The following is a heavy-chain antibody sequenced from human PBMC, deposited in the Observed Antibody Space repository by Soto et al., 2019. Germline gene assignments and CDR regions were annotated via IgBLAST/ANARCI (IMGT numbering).Heavy chain of an antibody. CDR3: ARLYISRFGYSCYDLRYFQH. Sequence: EVQLLQSGGGLVQPGGSLRLSCAASGFTFSSYAMSWVRQAPGKGLEWVSAISGSGGSTYYADSVKGRFTISRDNSKNTLYLQMNSLRAADTAVYYCARLYISRFGYSCYDLRYFQHWGQGTLVTVSS. CDR1: GFTFSSYA. CDR2: ISGSGGST. V-gene: IGHV3-23*01. J-gene: IGHJ1*01. D-gene: IGHD5-12*01.